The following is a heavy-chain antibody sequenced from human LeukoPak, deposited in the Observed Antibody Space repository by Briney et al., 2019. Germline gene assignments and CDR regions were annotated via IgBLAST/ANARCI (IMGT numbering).Heavy chain of an antibody. D-gene: IGHD6-19*01. V-gene: IGHV3-30-3*01. CDR1: GFTFSSYA. Sequence: GGSLRLSCAASGFTFSSYAMHWVRQAPGKGLEWVAVISYDGSNKYYADSVKGRFTISRDNPKNTLYLQMNSLRAEDTAVYYCASRGAVAGHFDYWGQGTLVTVSS. CDR2: ISYDGSNK. CDR3: ASRGAVAGHFDY. J-gene: IGHJ4*02.